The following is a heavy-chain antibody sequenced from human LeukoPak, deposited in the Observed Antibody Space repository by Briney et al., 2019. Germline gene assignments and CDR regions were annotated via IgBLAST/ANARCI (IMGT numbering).Heavy chain of an antibody. CDR1: GFTFSSYS. CDR2: ISSSSSTI. CDR3: ARDPGCSGGSCPVARYYYGMDV. Sequence: GGSLRLSCAASGFTFSSYSMNWVRQAPGKGLEWVSYISSSSSTIYYADSVKGRFTISRDNAENSLYLQMNSLRAEDTAVYYCARDPGCSGGSCPVARYYYGMDVWGQGTTVTVSS. J-gene: IGHJ6*02. D-gene: IGHD2-15*01. V-gene: IGHV3-48*01.